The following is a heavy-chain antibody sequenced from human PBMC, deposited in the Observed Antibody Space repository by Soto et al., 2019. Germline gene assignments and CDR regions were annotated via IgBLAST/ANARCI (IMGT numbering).Heavy chain of an antibody. Sequence: PSETLSLTCTVSGGSISSGDYYWSWIRQPPGKGLEWIGYIYYSGSTYYNPSLKSRVTISVDTSKNQFSLKLSSVTAADTAVYYCARVQRKYYYYYYGMDVWGQGTTVTVSS. V-gene: IGHV4-30-4*01. CDR3: ARVQRKYYYYYYGMDV. J-gene: IGHJ6*02. CDR1: GGSISSGDYY. CDR2: IYYSGST.